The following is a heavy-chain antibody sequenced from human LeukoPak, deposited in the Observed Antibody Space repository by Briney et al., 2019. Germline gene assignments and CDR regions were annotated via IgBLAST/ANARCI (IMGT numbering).Heavy chain of an antibody. CDR2: ISWNSGSI. Sequence: PGRSLRLSCAASGFIFDDYAMHWVRQAPGKGLEWVSGISWNSGSIGYADSVKGRFTISRDNAKNSLYLQMNSLSAEDTALCYCAIGGSYYETGDYWGQGTLVTVSS. V-gene: IGHV3-9*01. CDR3: AIGGSYYETGDY. D-gene: IGHD1-26*01. J-gene: IGHJ4*02. CDR1: GFIFDDYA.